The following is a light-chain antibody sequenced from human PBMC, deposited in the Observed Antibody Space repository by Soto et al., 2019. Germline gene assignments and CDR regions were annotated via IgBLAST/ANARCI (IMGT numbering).Light chain of an antibody. Sequence: EIVLTQSPGTLSLSPGERATLSCRASQSVSSSYLAWYQQKPGQAPRLLIYGASSRATGIPDRFSGSGPGTDFTLTISRLEPEDFAVYYCQQYGSSPALTFGGGTKVDIK. J-gene: IGKJ4*01. V-gene: IGKV3-20*01. CDR2: GAS. CDR3: QQYGSSPALT. CDR1: QSVSSSY.